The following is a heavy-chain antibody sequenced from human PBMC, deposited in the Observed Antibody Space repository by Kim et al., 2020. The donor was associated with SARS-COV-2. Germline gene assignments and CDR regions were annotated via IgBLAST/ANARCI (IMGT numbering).Heavy chain of an antibody. V-gene: IGHV4-34*01. CDR2: INHSGST. Sequence: SETLSLTCAVYGGSFSGYYWSWIRQPPGKGLEWIGEINHSGSTNYNPSLKSRVTISVDTSKNQFSLKLSSVTAADTAVYYCASSYYDILTGYSVRWIFDYWGQGTLVTVSS. J-gene: IGHJ4*02. CDR3: ASSYYDILTGYSVRWIFDY. D-gene: IGHD3-9*01. CDR1: GGSFSGYY.